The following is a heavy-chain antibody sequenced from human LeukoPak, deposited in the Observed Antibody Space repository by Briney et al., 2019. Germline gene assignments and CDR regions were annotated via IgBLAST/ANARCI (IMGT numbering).Heavy chain of an antibody. D-gene: IGHD3-10*01. CDR2: ITSDGSGT. J-gene: IGHJ5*02. Sequence: GESLKISCAASGFPFSNYWMHWVRQAPGKGLVWLSHITSDGSGTSYADSVKGRFTISRDNAKYTLYLQMNSLRAEDTAVYYCAKDQGARYYGSGSSWFDPWGQGTPVTVSS. CDR3: AKDQGARYYGSGSSWFDP. V-gene: IGHV3-74*01. CDR1: GFPFSNYW.